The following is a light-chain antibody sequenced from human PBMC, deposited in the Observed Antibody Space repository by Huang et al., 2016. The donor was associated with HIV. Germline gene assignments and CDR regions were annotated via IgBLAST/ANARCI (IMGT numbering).Light chain of an antibody. CDR2: GAS. J-gene: IGKJ1*01. CDR3: QQYYTTPWT. CDR1: QVITSS. Sequence: DIHMTQSPSSLSASVGDRVTITFRASQVITSSLAWYQQKPGEATKLLLYGASRLESGVPSRFSGSGSGTDYTLTISSLRPEDCATYYCQQYYTTPWTFGQGTKVEIK. V-gene: IGKV1-NL1*01.